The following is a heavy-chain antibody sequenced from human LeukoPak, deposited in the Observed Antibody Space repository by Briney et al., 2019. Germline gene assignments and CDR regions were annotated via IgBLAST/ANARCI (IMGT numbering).Heavy chain of an antibody. Sequence: ASVKVSCKASGYTFTGYYMHWVRQAPGQGLEWMGWINPNSGGTNYAQKFQGRVTMTRDTSISTAYMELSRLRSDDTAVYYCARDLELYSSSFFFDLWGQGTLLTVSS. CDR1: GYTFTGYY. V-gene: IGHV1-2*02. J-gene: IGHJ4*02. CDR3: ARDLELYSSSFFFDL. CDR2: INPNSGGT. D-gene: IGHD6-6*01.